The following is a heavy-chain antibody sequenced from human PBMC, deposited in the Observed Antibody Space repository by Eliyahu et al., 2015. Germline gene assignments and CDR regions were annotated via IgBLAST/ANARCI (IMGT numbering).Heavy chain of an antibody. J-gene: IGHJ5*02. V-gene: IGHV3-66*01. CDR1: XFTVSSNX. CDR3: ARSVAAKGWFDP. Sequence: EVQLVESGGGLVQPGGSLRLSXAASXFTVSSNXMSWVRQAPGQGLXWVSVIYSGGSTYYADSVKGRFTISRDNSKNTLYLQMNSLRAEDTAVYYCARSVAAKGWFDPWGQGTLVTVSS. CDR2: IYSGGST. D-gene: IGHD2-15*01.